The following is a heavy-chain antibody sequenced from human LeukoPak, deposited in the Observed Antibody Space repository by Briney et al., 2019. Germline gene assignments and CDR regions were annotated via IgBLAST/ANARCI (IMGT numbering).Heavy chain of an antibody. CDR3: AKVFGRVGTFDY. CDR2: ISGSGGST. J-gene: IGHJ4*02. CDR1: GFTFSSYA. V-gene: IGHV3-23*01. D-gene: IGHD3-3*01. Sequence: GGSLRLSCAASGFTFSSYAMSWVRQAPGKGLEWVSAISGSGGSTYYADSVKGRLTISRDNSKNTLYLQMNSLRAEDTAVYYCAKVFGRVGTFDYWGQGTLVTVSS.